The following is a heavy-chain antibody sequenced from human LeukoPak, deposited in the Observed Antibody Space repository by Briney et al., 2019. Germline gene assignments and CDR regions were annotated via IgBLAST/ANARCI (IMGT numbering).Heavy chain of an antibody. Sequence: GGSLRLSCAVSGFTFRTYWMHWVRQVPGEGLVWVSRINEDGSITNYADSVKGRFSISRDNAKNTLYLQMNSLRAEDTAAYYCGRDLGGRSGYWGQGTLVTVSS. CDR2: INEDGSIT. V-gene: IGHV3-74*01. J-gene: IGHJ4*02. D-gene: IGHD1-26*01. CDR3: GRDLGGRSGY. CDR1: GFTFRTYW.